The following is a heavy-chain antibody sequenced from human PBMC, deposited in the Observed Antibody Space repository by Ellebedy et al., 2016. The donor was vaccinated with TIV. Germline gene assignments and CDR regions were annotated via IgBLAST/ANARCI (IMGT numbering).Heavy chain of an antibody. CDR2: ISRGSGYI. J-gene: IGHJ6*02. CDR1: GFTFDTYS. D-gene: IGHD1-26*01. Sequence: GESLKISCAATGFTFDTYSMNWVRQAPGKGLEWVSSISRGSGYIWYADSVKGRFTISRDNARDSLYLQLNSLRAEDTAVYYCARALAGGSDYRYYGMDVWGQGTTVTISS. V-gene: IGHV3-21*01. CDR3: ARALAGGSDYRYYGMDV.